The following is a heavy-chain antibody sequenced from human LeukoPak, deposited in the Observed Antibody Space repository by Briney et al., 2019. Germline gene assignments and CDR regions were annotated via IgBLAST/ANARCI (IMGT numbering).Heavy chain of an antibody. Sequence: PGGSLKLSCAASGFTFSSYEMNWVRQAPGKGLEWVSYISSSGSTIYYADSVQGRFTISRDNAKNSLYLQMSSLRAEDTAVYYCARNDYNFDYWGQGILVTASS. CDR3: ARNDYNFDY. J-gene: IGHJ4*02. V-gene: IGHV3-48*03. D-gene: IGHD3-16*01. CDR1: GFTFSSYE. CDR2: ISSSGSTI.